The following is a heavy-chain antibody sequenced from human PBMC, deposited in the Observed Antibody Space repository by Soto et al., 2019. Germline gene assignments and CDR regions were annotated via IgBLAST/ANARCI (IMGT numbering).Heavy chain of an antibody. Sequence: ASVKVSCKASGYTFTNYAITWVRQAPGQGLEWMGWININNGYTNYEQNLQGRVAMTTDTSTSTAYMELGSLRFDDTAVYYCARAPLPSCSGGTCSPWWFDPWGQGTLVTVSS. CDR3: ARAPLPSCSGGTCSPWWFDP. D-gene: IGHD2-15*01. CDR2: ININNGYT. J-gene: IGHJ5*02. V-gene: IGHV1-18*01. CDR1: GYTFTNYA.